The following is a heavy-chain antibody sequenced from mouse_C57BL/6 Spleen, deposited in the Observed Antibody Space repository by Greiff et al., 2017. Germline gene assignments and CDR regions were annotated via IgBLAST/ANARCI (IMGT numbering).Heavy chain of an antibody. CDR1: GYTFTSYW. D-gene: IGHD3-2*02. CDR3: ARSKRAQATDWFAY. CDR2: IDPSDSET. V-gene: IGHV1-52*01. Sequence: QVQLQQPGAELVRPGSSVKLSCKASGYTFTSYWMHWVKQRPIQGLEWIGNIDPSDSETHYNQKFKDKATLTVDKSSSTAYMQLSSLTSEDSAVYYCARSKRAQATDWFAYWGQGTLVTVSA. J-gene: IGHJ3*01.